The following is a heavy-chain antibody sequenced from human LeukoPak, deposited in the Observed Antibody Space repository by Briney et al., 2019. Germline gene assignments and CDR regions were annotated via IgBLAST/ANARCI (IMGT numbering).Heavy chain of an antibody. CDR1: GFTFSSHA. CDR3: VKDFDY. J-gene: IGHJ4*02. CDR2: IGGSGSPI. Sequence: GGSLRLSCAASGFTFSSHAMSWVRQAPGKGLEWVSTIGGSGSPIFYTDSVKGRFTISRDNSRNTLHLQMNSLSAEDSAIYCCVKDFDYWGQGTLVTVSS. V-gene: IGHV3-23*01.